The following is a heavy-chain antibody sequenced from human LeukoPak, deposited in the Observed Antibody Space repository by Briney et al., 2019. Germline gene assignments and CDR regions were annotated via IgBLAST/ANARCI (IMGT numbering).Heavy chain of an antibody. Sequence: PSETLSLTCTVSGGSISSYYWSWIRQSPGKGLEWIGYIYYSGSTNYNPSLKSRVTISVDTSKNQFSLKLSSVPAADTAVYYCARGGTVVNGFDYWGQGTLVTVSS. D-gene: IGHD4-23*01. J-gene: IGHJ4*02. CDR3: ARGGTVVNGFDY. CDR2: IYYSGST. V-gene: IGHV4-59*01. CDR1: GGSISSYY.